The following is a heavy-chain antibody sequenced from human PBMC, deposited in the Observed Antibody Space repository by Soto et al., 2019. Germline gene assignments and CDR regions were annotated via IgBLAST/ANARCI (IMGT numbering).Heavy chain of an antibody. V-gene: IGHV1-69*02. CDR3: ARGVTVAGTSSYWYFDL. Sequence: QVQLVQSGAEVKEPGSSVTVSCETSGGIFSIYTITWVRQAPGQGLEWMGRIIPIHGVTTYAQKFQGRFTITADTSTNIAYMELSSVRSDDTAMYYCARGVTVAGTSSYWYFDLWGRGTLVTVSS. CDR2: IIPIHGVT. J-gene: IGHJ2*01. CDR1: GGIFSIYT. D-gene: IGHD6-19*01.